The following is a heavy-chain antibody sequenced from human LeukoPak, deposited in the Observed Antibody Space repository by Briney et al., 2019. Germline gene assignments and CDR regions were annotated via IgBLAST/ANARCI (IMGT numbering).Heavy chain of an antibody. CDR3: AKDRTFDY. V-gene: IGHV3-30*18. CDR2: ISYDGSNK. Sequence: PGGSLRLSCAASGFTFSSYAMSWVRQAPGKGLEWVAVISYDGSNKYYADSVKGRFTISRDNSKNTLYLQMNSLRAEDTAVYYCAKDRTFDYWGQGTLVTVSS. D-gene: IGHD3/OR15-3a*01. CDR1: GFTFSSYA. J-gene: IGHJ4*02.